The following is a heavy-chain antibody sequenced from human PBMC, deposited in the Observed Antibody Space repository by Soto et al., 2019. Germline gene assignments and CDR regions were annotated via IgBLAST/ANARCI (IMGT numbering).Heavy chain of an antibody. CDR3: ARHNRVSHRRGMDV. J-gene: IGHJ6*02. CDR2: IIPIFGTA. Sequence: QVQLVQSGAEVKKPGSSVKVSCKASGGTFSSYAISWVRQAPGQGLEWMGGIIPIFGTANYAQKFQGRVTIPADESTSTAYRELSSLRSEDTAVYYCARHNRVSHRRGMDVWGQGTTVTDSS. CDR1: GGTFSSYA. V-gene: IGHV1-69*12. D-gene: IGHD1-1*01.